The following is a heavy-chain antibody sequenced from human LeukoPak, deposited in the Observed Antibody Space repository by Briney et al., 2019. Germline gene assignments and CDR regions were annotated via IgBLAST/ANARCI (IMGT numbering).Heavy chain of an antibody. D-gene: IGHD4-23*01. CDR2: ITSVGDT. Sequence: GGSLRLSCVASGIALSTNMMTWVRQVPGKGLEYISTITSVGDTYYLDSVRGRFTLSRDISKNTVYLALNSLRAEDTAVYYCVKGPDYGGGNYVFEHWGQGTLVTVSS. CDR1: GIALSTNM. V-gene: IGHV3-53*01. CDR3: VKGPDYGGGNYVFEH. J-gene: IGHJ4*02.